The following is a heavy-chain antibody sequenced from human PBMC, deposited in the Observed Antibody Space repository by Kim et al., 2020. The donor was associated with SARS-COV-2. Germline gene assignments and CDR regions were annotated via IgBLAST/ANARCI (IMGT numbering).Heavy chain of an antibody. D-gene: IGHD3-22*01. CDR2: INHSGST. V-gene: IGHV4-34*01. CDR1: GGSFSGYY. J-gene: IGHJ4*02. Sequence: SETLSLTCAVYGGSFSGYYWSWIRQPPGKGLEWIGEINHSGSTNYNPSLKSRVTISVDTSKNQFSLKLSSVTAADTAVYYCASYRYYYDSSGYYYWGQGTLVTVSS. CDR3: ASYRYYYDSSGYYY.